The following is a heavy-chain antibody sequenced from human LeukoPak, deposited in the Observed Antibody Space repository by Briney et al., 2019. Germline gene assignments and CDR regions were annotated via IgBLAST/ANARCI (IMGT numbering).Heavy chain of an antibody. V-gene: IGHV1-69*13. J-gene: IGHJ3*02. D-gene: IGHD2-2*01. CDR2: IIPIFGTA. CDR3: AKDSPAAKRGGHAFDI. CDR1: GYTFTSYA. Sequence: ASVKISCKASGYTFTSYAISWVRQAPGQGLEWMGGIIPIFGTANYAQKFQGRVTITADESTSTAYMELSSLRSEDTAVYYCAKDSPAAKRGGHAFDIWGQGTMVTVSS.